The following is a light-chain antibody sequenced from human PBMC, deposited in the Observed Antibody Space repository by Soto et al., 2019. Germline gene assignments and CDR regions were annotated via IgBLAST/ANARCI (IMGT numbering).Light chain of an antibody. V-gene: IGLV2-23*02. CDR3: CSFAGGTTFWL. Sequence: QSALTQPASVSGSPGQTITISCTGTSSDIWGYDVVSWYQQHPGKAPKLLIYEVAKRPSGVSNRFSGSKSGSTASLTVSGLQAEDEADYHCCSFAGGTTFWLFGGGTKLTVL. CDR2: EVA. J-gene: IGLJ3*02. CDR1: SSDIWGYDV.